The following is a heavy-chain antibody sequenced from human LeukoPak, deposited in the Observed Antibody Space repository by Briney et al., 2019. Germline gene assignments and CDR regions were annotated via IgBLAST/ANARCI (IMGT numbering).Heavy chain of an antibody. CDR2: IVVGSGNT. CDR3: TSELITMVRGVINP. CDR1: GFTFTSSA. D-gene: IGHD3-10*01. Sequence: SVKVSCKASGFTFTSSAVQWVRQARGQRLEWIGWIVVGSGNTNYAQKFQERVTITRDMSTSTAYMELSSLRSEDTAVYYRTSELITMVRGVINPWGQGTLVTVSS. J-gene: IGHJ5*02. V-gene: IGHV1-58*01.